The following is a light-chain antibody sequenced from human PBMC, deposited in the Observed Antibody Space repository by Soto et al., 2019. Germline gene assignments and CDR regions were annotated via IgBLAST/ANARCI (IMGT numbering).Light chain of an antibody. CDR1: QSVSSK. V-gene: IGKV3-15*01. J-gene: IGKJ1*01. CDR3: QQYNNWPWT. Sequence: EIVMTQSPATLSVSPGERATLSCRASQSVSSKLAWYQQKPGQAPRLLIYGASTRATGIPARFSGSGSGTDFTPTISSLQSDDFAISYCQQYNNWPWTFGLGTKVEIK. CDR2: GAS.